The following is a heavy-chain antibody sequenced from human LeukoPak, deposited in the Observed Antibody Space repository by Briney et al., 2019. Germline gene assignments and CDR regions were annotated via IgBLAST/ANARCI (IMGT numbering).Heavy chain of an antibody. J-gene: IGHJ4*02. CDR3: ATGIGDYVWGSYRTYFFDC. CDR1: VYTLSELS. D-gene: IGHD3-16*02. V-gene: IGHV1-24*01. Sequence: SVKVSCQVSVYTLSELSIHCVRQAPGKGGEWVGGFYREDGETYFAQKLQGRGTMTEETPTETPYMGLSSLRSDDTAVYYCATGIGDYVWGSYRTYFFDCWGQGTLVTVSS. CDR2: FYREDGET.